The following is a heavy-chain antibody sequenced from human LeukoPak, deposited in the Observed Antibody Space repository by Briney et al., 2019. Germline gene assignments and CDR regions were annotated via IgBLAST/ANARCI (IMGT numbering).Heavy chain of an antibody. Sequence: ASVKFSCSASGYAFISGLMHWGRHDPGQGLEWMGTINPSGGSTTYAQKFQGRVTMTGDTSTSTLYMELISLRSEDTAVYYCARRAATSGSPFDYWGQGTLVTVSS. D-gene: IGHD3-22*01. V-gene: IGHV1-46*01. CDR2: INPSGGST. J-gene: IGHJ4*02. CDR1: GYAFISGL. CDR3: ARRAATSGSPFDY.